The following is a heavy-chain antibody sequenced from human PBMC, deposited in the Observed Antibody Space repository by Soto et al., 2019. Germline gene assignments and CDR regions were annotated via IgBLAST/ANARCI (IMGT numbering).Heavy chain of an antibody. D-gene: IGHD3-10*01. Sequence: ASVKVSCKASGYTFTGYYMHWVRPAPGQGLEWMGWINPNSGGTNYAQKFQGWVTMTRDTSISTAYMELSRLRSDDTAVYYCARDSPIYYYGEYYFDYWGQGTLVTVSS. CDR1: GYTFTGYY. V-gene: IGHV1-2*04. CDR3: ARDSPIYYYGEYYFDY. J-gene: IGHJ4*02. CDR2: INPNSGGT.